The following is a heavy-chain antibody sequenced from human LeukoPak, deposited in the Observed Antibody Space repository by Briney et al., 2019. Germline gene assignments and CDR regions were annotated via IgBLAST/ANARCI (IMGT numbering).Heavy chain of an antibody. CDR2: ITSSSSYI. D-gene: IGHD2-15*01. J-gene: IGHJ3*02. V-gene: IGHV3-21*01. CDR3: ARETYCSGGSCYKGNAFDI. Sequence: GSLRLSCAASGFTFSRYSMNWVRQAPGKGRELVSSITSSSSYIYYADSVKGRFTLYRDNAKNSLYLQMNSLRADDTAVYYCARETYCSGGSCYKGNAFDIWGQGTMVTVSS. CDR1: GFTFSRYS.